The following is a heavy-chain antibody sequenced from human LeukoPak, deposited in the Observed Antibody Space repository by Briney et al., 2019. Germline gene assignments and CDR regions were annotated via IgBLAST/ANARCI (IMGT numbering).Heavy chain of an antibody. CDR3: AKDPEWGWDY. J-gene: IGHJ4*02. CDR1: GFTFSNYG. D-gene: IGHD1-26*01. Sequence: PGGSLRLSCAASGFTFSNYGMHWVRQAPGKGLEWMAYIRHHGKDQYYADSVKGRFAISRDNSKNTLYLQMSSLRAEDTAVYYCAKDPEWGWDYWGQGTPVTVSS. CDR2: IRHHGKDQ. V-gene: IGHV3-30*02.